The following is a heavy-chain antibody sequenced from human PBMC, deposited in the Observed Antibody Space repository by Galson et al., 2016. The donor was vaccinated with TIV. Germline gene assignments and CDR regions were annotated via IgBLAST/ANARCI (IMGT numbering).Heavy chain of an antibody. CDR2: ISSRGTYT. V-gene: IGHV3-21*06. J-gene: IGHJ3*02. CDR1: GFTFNTYK. CDR3: ARDGARIGADSAFDI. Sequence: SLRLSCAASGFTFNTYKMNWVRQAPGKGLEWISSISSRGTYTHYADSVKGRVTISRDNANNSLYLQMNSLRAEDTAVYYCARDGARIGADSAFDIWGQGTMVTVSS. D-gene: IGHD3-16*01.